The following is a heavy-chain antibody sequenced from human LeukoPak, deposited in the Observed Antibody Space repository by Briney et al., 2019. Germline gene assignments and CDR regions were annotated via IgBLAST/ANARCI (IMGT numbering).Heavy chain of an antibody. V-gene: IGHV1-8*03. J-gene: IGHJ5*02. CDR1: GYTFTSYD. CDR2: MNPNSGNT. Sequence: ASVKVSCKASGYTFTSYDINWVRQATGQGLEWMGWMNPNSGNTGYAQKFQGRVTITRNTSISTAYMELSSLRSEDTAVYYCARVSYGSGSYGGWFDPWGQGTLVTVSS. D-gene: IGHD3-10*01. CDR3: ARVSYGSGSYGGWFDP.